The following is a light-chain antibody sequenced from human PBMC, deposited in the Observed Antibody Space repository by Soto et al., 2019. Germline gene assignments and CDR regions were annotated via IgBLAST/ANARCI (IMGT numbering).Light chain of an antibody. CDR3: QSYASSLV. J-gene: IGLJ2*01. CDR1: SSNIGAGYD. Sequence: QPVLTQPPSVSGAPGQRVTISCTGSSSNIGAGYDVHWYQQLPGTAPKLLIYGNSNRPSGVPDRFSGSKSGTSASLAITGLQAEDEADYYCQSYASSLVFGGGTKLTVL. V-gene: IGLV1-40*01. CDR2: GNS.